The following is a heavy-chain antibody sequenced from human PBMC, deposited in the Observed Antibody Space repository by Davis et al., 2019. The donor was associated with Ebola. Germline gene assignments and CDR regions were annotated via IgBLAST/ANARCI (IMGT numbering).Heavy chain of an antibody. CDR1: GFTFSSYG. V-gene: IGHV3-30*18. CDR3: VKDRAALGTGATGYDY. Sequence: GESLKISCAASGFTFSSYGMHWVRQAPGKGLEWVAVISYDGSNKYYADSVKGRFTISRDSSKNTLHLQMNSLRAEDTAVYYCVKDRAALGTGATGYDYWGQGSPVTVSS. J-gene: IGHJ4*02. D-gene: IGHD1-26*01. CDR2: ISYDGSNK.